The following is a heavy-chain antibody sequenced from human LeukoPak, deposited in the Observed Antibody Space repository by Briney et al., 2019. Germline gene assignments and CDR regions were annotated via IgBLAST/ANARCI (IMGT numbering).Heavy chain of an antibody. CDR2: ISSNGGST. V-gene: IGHV3-64*02. CDR1: GFTFSNYA. CDR3: ARAPYGDPHHYFDY. D-gene: IGHD4-17*01. J-gene: IGHJ4*02. Sequence: GGSLRLSCAASGFTFSNYAMYWVRQAPGKGLEYVSAISSNGGSTYYADSVKGRFTISRDYSMDTLYLQMGRLRAEDMAVYYCARAPYGDPHHYFDYWGQGTLVTVSS.